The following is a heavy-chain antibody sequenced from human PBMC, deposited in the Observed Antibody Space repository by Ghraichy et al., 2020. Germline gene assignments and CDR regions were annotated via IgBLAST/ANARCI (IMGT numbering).Heavy chain of an antibody. Sequence: SETLSLTCTVSGGSITSSRYYWGWIRQPPGKGLEWIGSIYFSGSTYYNPSLKSRVTISVDTSKNQFSLKLSSVTAADTAVYYCARHGVVVVAATNWFDPWGQGTLVTVSS. CDR1: GGSITSSRYY. V-gene: IGHV4-39*01. J-gene: IGHJ5*02. CDR2: IYFSGST. CDR3: ARHGVVVVAATNWFDP. D-gene: IGHD2-15*01.